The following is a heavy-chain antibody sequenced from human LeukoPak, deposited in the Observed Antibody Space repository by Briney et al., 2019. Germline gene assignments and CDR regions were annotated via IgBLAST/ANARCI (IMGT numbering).Heavy chain of an antibody. CDR2: INHSGST. Sequence: SETLSLTCAVYGGSFSGYYWSWIRQPPGKGREWIGEINHSGSTNYNPSLKSRVTISVDTSKNQFSLKLSSVTAADTAVYYCARGPWNYDSSGYLVYYFDYWGQGTLVTVSS. D-gene: IGHD3-22*01. CDR1: GGSFSGYY. V-gene: IGHV4-34*01. CDR3: ARGPWNYDSSGYLVYYFDY. J-gene: IGHJ4*02.